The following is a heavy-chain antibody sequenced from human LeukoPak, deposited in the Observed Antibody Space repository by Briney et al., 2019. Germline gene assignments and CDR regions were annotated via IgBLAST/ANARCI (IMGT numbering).Heavy chain of an antibody. D-gene: IGHD3-22*01. Sequence: GGSLRLSCAASGFTFDDYTMHWVRQAPGKTLKWVSLISWDGTTYYADSMKGRFTISRDNNKNSLYLQMDTLRTEDTAFYYCAKDISYESSASVIENWGQGTLVTVSS. CDR1: GFTFDDYT. CDR2: ISWDGTT. CDR3: AKDISYESSASVIEN. V-gene: IGHV3-43*01. J-gene: IGHJ4*02.